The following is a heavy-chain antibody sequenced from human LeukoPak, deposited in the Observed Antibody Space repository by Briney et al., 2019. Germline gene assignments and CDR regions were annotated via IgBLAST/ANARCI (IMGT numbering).Heavy chain of an antibody. J-gene: IGHJ5*02. CDR3: ARGPATIGNWFDP. Sequence: GGSLRLSCAASGFTFSSYSMNWVRRAPGKGLEWVSSISSSSSYIYYADSVKGRFTISRDNAKNSLYLQMNSLRAEDTAVYYCARGPATIGNWFDPWGQGTLVTVSS. CDR1: GFTFSSYS. CDR2: ISSSSSYI. D-gene: IGHD2-15*01. V-gene: IGHV3-21*01.